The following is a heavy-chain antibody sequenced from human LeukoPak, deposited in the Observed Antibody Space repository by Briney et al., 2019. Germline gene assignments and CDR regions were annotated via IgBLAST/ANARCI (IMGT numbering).Heavy chain of an antibody. CDR3: ATSAAAAGTE. CDR2: INEDGSVK. CDR1: GLTFSTDT. V-gene: IGHV3-7*03. D-gene: IGHD6-13*01. J-gene: IGHJ4*02. Sequence: PGGSLRLSCAVSGLTFSTDTMHWVRQAPGKGLEWVANINEDGSVKHYVDSVKGRFTVSRDNAKNSVYLHMNSLRAEDTAVYYCATSAAAAGTEWGQGILVTVSS.